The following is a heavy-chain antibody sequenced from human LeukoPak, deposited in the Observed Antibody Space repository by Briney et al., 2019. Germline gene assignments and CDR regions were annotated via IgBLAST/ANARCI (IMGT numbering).Heavy chain of an antibody. V-gene: IGHV1-2*02. CDR1: GYTFTDYY. Sequence: GASVKVSCKASGYTFTDYYLHWVRQAPGQGLEWMAWINPHRGVTNYAQKFQGRVTVTRDTSITTAYMELGRLRSDDTAVYYCARTPGGSYSDDWYFDLWGRGTLVTVSS. CDR3: ARTPGGSYSDDWYFDL. D-gene: IGHD1-26*01. J-gene: IGHJ2*01. CDR2: INPHRGVT.